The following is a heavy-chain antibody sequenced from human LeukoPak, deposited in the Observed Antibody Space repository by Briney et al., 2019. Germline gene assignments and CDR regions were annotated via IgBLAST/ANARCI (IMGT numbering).Heavy chain of an antibody. Sequence: GGSLRLSCAASGFTFSSYTMHWVRQAPGKGLEWVAFISYDGSNNYYTDSVKGRFTISRDNSKNTLSLQMNSLRAEDTAVYYCAKDGGFDYFDYWGQGTLVTVSS. J-gene: IGHJ4*02. CDR1: GFTFSSYT. V-gene: IGHV3-30*04. CDR3: AKDGGFDYFDY. D-gene: IGHD3-10*01. CDR2: ISYDGSNN.